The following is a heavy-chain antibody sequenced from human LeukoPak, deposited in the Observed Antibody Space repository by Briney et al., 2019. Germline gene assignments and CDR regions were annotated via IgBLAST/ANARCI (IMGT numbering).Heavy chain of an antibody. CDR1: GFTFSSYG. CDR3: AKRPTMIVVISYFDY. V-gene: IGHV3-33*06. CDR2: IWYDGSNK. J-gene: IGHJ4*02. D-gene: IGHD3-22*01. Sequence: GRSLRLSCAASGFTFSSYGMHWVRQAPGKGLEWVAVIWYDGSNKYYADSVKGRFTISRDNSKNTLYLQMNSLRAEDTAVYYCAKRPTMIVVISYFDYWGQGTLVTVSS.